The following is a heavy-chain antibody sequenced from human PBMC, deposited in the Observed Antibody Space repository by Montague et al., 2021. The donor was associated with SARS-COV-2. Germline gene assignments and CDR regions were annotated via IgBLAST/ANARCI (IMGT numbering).Heavy chain of an antibody. V-gene: IGHV2-70*01. CDR3: ARMPDQVWLDY. D-gene: IGHD5-18*01. CDR1: GFSLSTSGMC. CDR2: XDWDDDK. J-gene: IGHJ4*02. Sequence: PALVKPTQTLTLTRTFSGFSLSTSGMCVSWIRQPPGKALEWLAVXDWDDDKSYSTSLKTRLTISKDTSKNQVVLTMTNMDPVDTATYYCARMPDQVWLDYWGQGILVTVSS.